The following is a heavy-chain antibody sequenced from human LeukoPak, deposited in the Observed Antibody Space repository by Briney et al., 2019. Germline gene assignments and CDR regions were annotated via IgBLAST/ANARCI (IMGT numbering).Heavy chain of an antibody. CDR3: AKVDSSGYYYGDYYYYYYMDV. CDR2: ISGSGGIT. D-gene: IGHD3-22*01. CDR1: GFTFSSYA. V-gene: IGHV3-23*01. J-gene: IGHJ6*03. Sequence: PGGSLRLSCAASGFTFSSYAMSWVRQAPGKGLEWVSAISGSGGITYYADSVKGRFTISRDNSKNTLYLQMNSLRAEDTAVYYCAKVDSSGYYYGDYYYYYYMDVWGKGTTVTVSS.